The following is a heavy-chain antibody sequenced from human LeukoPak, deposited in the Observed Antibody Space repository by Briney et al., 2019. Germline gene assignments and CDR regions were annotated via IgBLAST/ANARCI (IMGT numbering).Heavy chain of an antibody. J-gene: IGHJ3*02. CDR3: AKDSRHYDFWSGYPSDAFDI. D-gene: IGHD3-3*01. V-gene: IGHV3-21*04. CDR2: ISSSSSYI. Sequence: GGSLRLSCAASGFTFSSYSMNWVRQAPGKGLEWVSSISSSSSYIYYADSVKGRFTISRDNAKNSLYLQMNSLRAEDTAVYYCAKDSRHYDFWSGYPSDAFDIWGQGTMVTVSS. CDR1: GFTFSSYS.